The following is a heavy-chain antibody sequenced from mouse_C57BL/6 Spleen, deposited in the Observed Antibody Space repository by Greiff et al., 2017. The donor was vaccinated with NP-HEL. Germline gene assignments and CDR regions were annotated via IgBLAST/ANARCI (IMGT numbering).Heavy chain of an antibody. D-gene: IGHD2-4*01. CDR1: GYTFTSYW. CDR3: ARPLRRGAMDY. J-gene: IGHJ4*01. CDR2: IHPNSGST. V-gene: IGHV1-64*01. Sequence: QVQLQQPGAELVKPGASVKLSCKASGYTFTSYWMHWVKQRPGQGLEWIGMIHPNSGSTNYNEKFKSKATLTVDKSSSTAYMQLSSLTSEDSAVYYCARPLRRGAMDYWGQGTSVTVSS.